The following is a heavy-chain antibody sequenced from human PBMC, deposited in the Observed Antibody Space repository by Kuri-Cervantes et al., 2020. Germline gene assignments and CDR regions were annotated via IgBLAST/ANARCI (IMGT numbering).Heavy chain of an antibody. CDR1: GFTFSSYS. J-gene: IGHJ4*02. V-gene: IGHV3-48*02. Sequence: ETLSLTCAASGFTFSSYSMNWVRQAPGKGLEWVSYISGSSSTIYYADSVKGRFTISRDNAKNSLFLQMNSLRDENTAVYYCARDSNSGGTWSDVFDYWGQGTLVTVSS. CDR2: ISGSSSTI. CDR3: ARDSNSGGTWSDVFDY. D-gene: IGHD6-25*01.